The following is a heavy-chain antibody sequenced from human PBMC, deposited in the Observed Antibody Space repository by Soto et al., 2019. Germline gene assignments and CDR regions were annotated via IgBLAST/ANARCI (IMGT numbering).Heavy chain of an antibody. CDR2: VHYSGST. V-gene: IGHV4-59*08. J-gene: IGHJ4*02. CDR1: GGSISDYY. Sequence: QVQLQESGPGLVKPSETLSLTCTVSGGSISDYYWSWFRQAPGKGLDWIGYVHYSGSTNYNPSLQSRVTISVDTSKNQFSLKLSSVTAADTAIYYCARQAIDWGQGTLVTVSS. CDR3: ARQAID.